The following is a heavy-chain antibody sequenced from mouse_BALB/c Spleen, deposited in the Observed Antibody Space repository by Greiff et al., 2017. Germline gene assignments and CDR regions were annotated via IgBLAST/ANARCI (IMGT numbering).Heavy chain of an antibody. CDR2: ISSGSSTI. V-gene: IGHV5-17*02. J-gene: IGHJ4*01. Sequence: EVKLVESGGGLVQPGGSRKLSCAASGFTFSSFGMHWVRQAPEKGLEWVAYISSGSSTIYYADTVKGRFTISRDNPKNTLFLQMTSLRSEDTAMYYCARDDNYEGYAMDYWGQGTSVTVSS. CDR3: ARDDNYEGYAMDY. CDR1: GFTFSSFG. D-gene: IGHD2-1*01.